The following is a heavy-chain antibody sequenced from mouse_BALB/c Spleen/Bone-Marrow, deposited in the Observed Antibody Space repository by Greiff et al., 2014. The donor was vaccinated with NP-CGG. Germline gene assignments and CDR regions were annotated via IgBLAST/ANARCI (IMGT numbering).Heavy chain of an antibody. CDR2: ISNAGGVT. Sequence: LVESGGGLVQPGGSLKLSCAASGFTFRTYTMSWVRQTPEKRLEWVAYISNAGGVTYYQDTVKGRFTISRDNAKNTLYLQMSGLKSEDTAMYYCAPLTGSMDYWGQGTSVTVSS. CDR3: APLTGSMDY. CDR1: GFTFRTYT. J-gene: IGHJ4*01. V-gene: IGHV5-12-2*01.